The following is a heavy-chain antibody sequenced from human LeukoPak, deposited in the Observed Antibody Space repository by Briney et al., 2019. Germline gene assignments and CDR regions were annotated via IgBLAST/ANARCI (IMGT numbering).Heavy chain of an antibody. CDR1: GFTFSSYA. CDR3: AKDGRLLWFGESTPNWFDP. D-gene: IGHD3-10*01. J-gene: IGHJ5*02. Sequence: PGGSLRLSCAASGFTFSSYAMSWVRQAPGKGLEWVSSISGSGSNTYYADSVKGRFTISRDNSRNTLYLQMNSLRGDDTALYYCAKDGRLLWFGESTPNWFDPWGQGTLVTVSS. V-gene: IGHV3-23*01. CDR2: ISGSGSNT.